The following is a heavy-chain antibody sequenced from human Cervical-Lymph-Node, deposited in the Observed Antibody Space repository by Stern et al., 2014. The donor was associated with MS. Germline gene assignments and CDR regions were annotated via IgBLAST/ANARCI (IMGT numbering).Heavy chain of an antibody. D-gene: IGHD1-20*01. V-gene: IGHV5-51*03. CDR2: IYPGDSDT. CDR3: ARRGITGSIQDAFDI. CDR1: GYSFTSYW. J-gene: IGHJ3*02. Sequence: DQLVQSGTEVKKPGESLKISCKGSGYSFTSYWIAWVRQMPGKGLECMGIIYPGDSDTTYSPSFEGRVTISAGKSSSTAYLEWSGLKASDTAMYYCARRGITGSIQDAFDIWGQGTMVTVSS.